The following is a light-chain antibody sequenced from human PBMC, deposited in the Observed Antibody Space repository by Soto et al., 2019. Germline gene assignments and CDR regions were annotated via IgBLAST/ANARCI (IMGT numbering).Light chain of an antibody. CDR1: SGYSNYK. CDR2: VGTGGIVG. Sequence: QPVLTQPPSASASLGASVTLTCTLSSGYSNYKVDWYQQRPGKGPRFVMRVGTGGIVGSKGDGIPDRFSVLGSGLNRYLTIKNIQEEDESDYHCGADHGSGSNLFGGGTKLTVL. J-gene: IGLJ3*02. V-gene: IGLV9-49*01. CDR3: GADHGSGSNL.